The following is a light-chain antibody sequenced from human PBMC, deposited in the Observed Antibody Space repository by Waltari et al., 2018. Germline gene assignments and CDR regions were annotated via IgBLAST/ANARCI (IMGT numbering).Light chain of an antibody. CDR3: SSYTSSSTLV. Sequence: QSALTPPASVSGSPGQSITISCTGTSRHVGGYNYVSWYQQHPGKPPKLMIYDVSNRPSGVSNRFSGSKSGNTASLTISGLQAEDEADYYCSSYTSSSTLVFGGGTKLTVL. J-gene: IGLJ2*01. CDR2: DVS. V-gene: IGLV2-14*03. CDR1: SRHVGGYNY.